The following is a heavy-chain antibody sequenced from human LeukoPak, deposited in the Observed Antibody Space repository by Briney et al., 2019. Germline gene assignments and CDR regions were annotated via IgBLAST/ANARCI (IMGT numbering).Heavy chain of an antibody. Sequence: PGGSLRLSCAASGFTFSSYAMSWVRQASGKGREWVSAISGSGGSTYYADSVKGRFTISRDNSKNTLYLQMNSLRAEDTAVYYCANGNRCTSPNCLGYYYFYMDVWGKGTTVTVSS. V-gene: IGHV3-23*01. J-gene: IGHJ6*03. CDR2: ISGSGGST. CDR3: ANGNRCTSPNCLGYYYFYMDV. D-gene: IGHD2-8*01. CDR1: GFTFSSYA.